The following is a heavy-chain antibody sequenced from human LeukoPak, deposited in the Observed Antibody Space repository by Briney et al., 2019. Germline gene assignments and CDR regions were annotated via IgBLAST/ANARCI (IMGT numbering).Heavy chain of an antibody. V-gene: IGHV3-23*01. CDR3: AKDRAMIVVTKGFDY. CDR1: GFTFSTFA. D-gene: IGHD3-22*01. J-gene: IGHJ4*02. CDR2: IVGSGVTT. Sequence: GGSLRLSCAASGFTFSTFAMIWVRQPPGKGLEWVSGIVGSGVTTYYADSVKGRFTISRDNSKNTLYLQMNSLRAEDTAVYYCAKDRAMIVVTKGFDYWGQGTLVTVSS.